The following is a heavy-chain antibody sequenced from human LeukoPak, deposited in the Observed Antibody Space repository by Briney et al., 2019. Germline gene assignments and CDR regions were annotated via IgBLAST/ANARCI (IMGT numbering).Heavy chain of an antibody. CDR3: ARHTSYDGSGYYYYYGMDV. Sequence: GASVKVSCKASGYTFTSYGISWVRQAPGQGLEWMGWISAYNGNTNYAQKLQGRVTMTTDTSTSTAYMELRSLRSDDTAVYYCARHTSYDGSGYYYYYGMDVWGQGTTVTVSS. CDR1: GYTFTSYG. J-gene: IGHJ6*02. CDR2: ISAYNGNT. D-gene: IGHD3-22*01. V-gene: IGHV1-18*01.